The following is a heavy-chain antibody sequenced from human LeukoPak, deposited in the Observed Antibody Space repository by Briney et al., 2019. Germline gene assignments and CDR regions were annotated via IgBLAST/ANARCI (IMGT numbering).Heavy chain of an antibody. CDR3: AKGGAGRAPFDY. J-gene: IGHJ4*02. V-gene: IGHV3-23*01. Sequence: GGSLRLSCAASGFTFSSYAMTWVRQAPGKGLEWVSFISGSGGSTFYADSVKGRFIISRDNSKNTLFLQMNSLRAEDAAVYYCAKGGAGRAPFDYWGQGTLVTVSS. CDR1: GFTFSSYA. CDR2: ISGSGGST. D-gene: IGHD1-14*01.